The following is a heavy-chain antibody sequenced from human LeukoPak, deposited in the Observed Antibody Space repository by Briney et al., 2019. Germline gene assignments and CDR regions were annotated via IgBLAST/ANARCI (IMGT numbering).Heavy chain of an antibody. CDR1: GFSFDDYA. Sequence: GGSLRLSCAAAGFSFDDYAMYWVRQAPGKGLQWVYVISADGDSTYYADSVTGRFTISRDNSKNSLYLQMNSLRSEDTAFHYCARDQAPYYYATTGYPDYWGQGTLVTVSS. J-gene: IGHJ4*02. D-gene: IGHD3-22*01. CDR2: ISADGDST. V-gene: IGHV3-43*02. CDR3: ARDQAPYYYATTGYPDY.